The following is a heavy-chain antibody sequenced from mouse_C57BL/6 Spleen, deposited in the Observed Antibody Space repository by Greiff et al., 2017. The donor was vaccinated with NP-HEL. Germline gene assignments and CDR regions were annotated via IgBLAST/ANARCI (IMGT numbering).Heavy chain of an antibody. Sequence: QVQLKQSGAELARPGASVKLSCKASGYTFTSYGIRWVKQRTGQGLEWIGEIYPRSGNTYYNEKFKGKATLTADKSSSTAYMELSSLAAEDSAVCFCSRREDYGGFAYWGQGTLVTVSA. J-gene: IGHJ3*01. CDR1: GYTFTSYG. V-gene: IGHV1-81*01. CDR2: IYPRSGNT. D-gene: IGHD2-4*01. CDR3: SRREDYGGFAY.